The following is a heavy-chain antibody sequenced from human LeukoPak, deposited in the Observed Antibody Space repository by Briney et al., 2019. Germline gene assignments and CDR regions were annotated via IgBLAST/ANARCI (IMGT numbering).Heavy chain of an antibody. D-gene: IGHD5-18*01. J-gene: IGHJ4*02. CDR2: ISSTSTAI. CDR1: GFKFGSFS. V-gene: IGHV3-48*04. CDR3: ARAIPSYGDSAY. Sequence: GGSLRLSCAASGFKFGSFSMGWVRQAPGKGLEWLSYISSTSTAIYYADSLKGRFTISRDNAKNSLCLQMNSLRAEDTAVYYCARAIPSYGDSAYWGQGTLVNVSS.